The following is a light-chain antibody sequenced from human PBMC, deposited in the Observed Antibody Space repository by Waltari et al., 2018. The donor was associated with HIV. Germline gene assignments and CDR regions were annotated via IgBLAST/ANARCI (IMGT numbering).Light chain of an antibody. V-gene: IGLV2-11*01. CDR1: SSDVGGYNL. J-gene: IGLJ2*01. CDR2: EVS. CDR3: CSYAGSYTLV. Sequence: QSVLTQPRSVSGSPGQSVTISCTGTSSDVGGYNLVPWYQQHPGKAPKPMIYEVSKRPSGVPARFSGSKSGNTASLTISGLQAEDEADYYCCSYAGSYTLVFGGGTKLTVL.